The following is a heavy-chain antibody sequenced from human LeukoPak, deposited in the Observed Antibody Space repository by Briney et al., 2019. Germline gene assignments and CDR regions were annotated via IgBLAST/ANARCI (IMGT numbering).Heavy chain of an antibody. J-gene: IGHJ4*02. CDR2: VYYTGST. CDR3: ARGDCSGGSCYEGRYYFDY. V-gene: IGHV4-59*01. Sequence: SETLSLTCTVSGGSISTYYWSWIRQPPGKGLEWIGYVYYTGSTDYNPSLKSRVAISVDTSKNQFSLKLNSVTAADTAMYYCARGDCSGGSCYEGRYYFDYWGQGTLVTVSS. D-gene: IGHD2-15*01. CDR1: GGSISTYY.